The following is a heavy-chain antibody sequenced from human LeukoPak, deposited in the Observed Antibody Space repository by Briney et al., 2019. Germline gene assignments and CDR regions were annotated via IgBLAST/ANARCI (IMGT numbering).Heavy chain of an antibody. CDR3: ARDRASAGGFDY. Sequence: PSETLSLTCSVSGGSISPYYWSWIRQPPGKGLEWIGYIYYSGTTNYNPSLQSRVTISVATSKNQFSLKLSSVTAADTALYYCARDRASAGGFDYWGQGTLVTVSS. CDR2: IYYSGTT. J-gene: IGHJ4*02. CDR1: GGSISPYY. D-gene: IGHD2-15*01. V-gene: IGHV4-59*01.